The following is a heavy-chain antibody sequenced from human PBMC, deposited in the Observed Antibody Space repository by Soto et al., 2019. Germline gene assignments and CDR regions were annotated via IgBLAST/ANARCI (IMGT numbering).Heavy chain of an antibody. CDR2: ISSNGGST. CDR3: ARVGHCSGGSCYSRFAFDI. V-gene: IGHV3-64*01. J-gene: IGHJ3*02. D-gene: IGHD2-15*01. Sequence: EVQLVESGGGLVQPGGSLRLSCAASGFTFSSYAMHWVRQAPGKGLEYVSAISSNGGSTYYANSVKGRFTISRDNSKNTMYLQMGSLRDEDMAVYYCARVGHCSGGSCYSRFAFDIWGQGTMVTVSS. CDR1: GFTFSSYA.